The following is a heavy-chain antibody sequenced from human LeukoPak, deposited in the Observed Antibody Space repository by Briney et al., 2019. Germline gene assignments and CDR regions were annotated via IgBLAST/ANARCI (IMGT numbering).Heavy chain of an antibody. J-gene: IGHJ4*02. V-gene: IGHV3-66*01. CDR3: ARDRIEGATSDYDY. D-gene: IGHD2-21*01. CDR2: LYRGGNT. CDR1: GLTVSDNF. Sequence: GGSLRLSCAASGLTVSDNFMRWVRQAPGKGLEWVSVLYRGGNTYYADSVRGRFTISRDNSKNMVSLQMNSLTAEDTAVCYCARDRIEGATSDYDYWGPGTLVTVSS.